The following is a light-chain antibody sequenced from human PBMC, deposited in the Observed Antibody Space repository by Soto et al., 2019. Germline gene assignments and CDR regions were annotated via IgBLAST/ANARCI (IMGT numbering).Light chain of an antibody. J-gene: IGKJ3*01. CDR2: GTS. V-gene: IGKV3-20*01. Sequence: EIVLTQSPGTLSLSPGARATLSCRASQTVGNIYLGWYQQKPGQSPRLLISGTSNRGTGIPDMFSGSGSGTDFNLTISRLAPQDFAVYYCQQYGTIPFTFGPGTKVDI. CDR1: QTVGNIY. CDR3: QQYGTIPFT.